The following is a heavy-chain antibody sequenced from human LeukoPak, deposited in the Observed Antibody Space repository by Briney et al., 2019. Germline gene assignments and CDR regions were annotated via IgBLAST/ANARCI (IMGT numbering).Heavy chain of an antibody. D-gene: IGHD3-22*01. V-gene: IGHV4-38-2*01. J-gene: IGHJ4*02. CDR1: GYSISSGYY. CDR2: IYHSWST. Sequence: KPSETLSLTCAVSGYSISSGYYWAWIRQPPGKGLEWIGSIYHSWSTYYNPSLKGRVTISVDTSKHQLYLKLSSGTAADTAVDYCARQGFGVITTFDYWGQGTLVTVSS. CDR3: ARQGFGVITTFDY.